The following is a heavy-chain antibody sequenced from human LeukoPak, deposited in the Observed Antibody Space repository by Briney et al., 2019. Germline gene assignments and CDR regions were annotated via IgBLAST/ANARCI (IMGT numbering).Heavy chain of an antibody. D-gene: IGHD3-10*01. CDR1: GFTVSSNY. CDR2: IYSGGTT. J-gene: IGHJ4*02. Sequence: GGSLRLSCAASGFTVSSNYMSWVRQAPGKGLEWVSVIYSGGTTYYADSVKGRFTLSRDDSKSTLYLQMNSLRAEDTAVYYCARDGNVVRGVADYWGQGTLVTVSS. CDR3: ARDGNVVRGVADY. V-gene: IGHV3-66*01.